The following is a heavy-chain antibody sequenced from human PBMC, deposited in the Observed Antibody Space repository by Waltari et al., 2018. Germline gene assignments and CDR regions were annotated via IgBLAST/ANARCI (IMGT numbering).Heavy chain of an antibody. V-gene: IGHV4-34*01. D-gene: IGHD4-17*01. CDR3: AGITTVTTSAFDI. Sequence: QVQLQQRGAGLLKPSETLSLTCAVYGGSFSGYYWSWIRQPPGKGREWIGEINHRGSTSYNPALSGRVTIPVDASKSQFSLRLSSVTAADTAVYYCAGITTVTTSAFDIWGQGTMVTVSS. CDR2: INHRGST. J-gene: IGHJ3*02. CDR1: GGSFSGYY.